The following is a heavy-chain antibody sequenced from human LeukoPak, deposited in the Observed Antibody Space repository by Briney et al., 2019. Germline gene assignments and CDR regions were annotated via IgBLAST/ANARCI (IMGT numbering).Heavy chain of an antibody. CDR2: ISYDGSNK. D-gene: IGHD6-19*01. Sequence: GGSLRLSCAASGFTFSSYGMHWVRLAPGKGLEWVAVISYDGSNKYYADSVKGRFTISRDNSKNTLYLQMNSLRAEDTAVYYCAKAPRANSSGWYSYFDYWGQGTLVTVSS. J-gene: IGHJ4*02. CDR1: GFTFSSYG. V-gene: IGHV3-30*18. CDR3: AKAPRANSSGWYSYFDY.